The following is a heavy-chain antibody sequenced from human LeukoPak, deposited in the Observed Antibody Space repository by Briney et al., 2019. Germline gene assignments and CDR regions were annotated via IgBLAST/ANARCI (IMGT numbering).Heavy chain of an antibody. V-gene: IGHV3-7*01. CDR1: GFTFSSYE. Sequence: GGSLRLSCAASGFTFSSYEMNWVRQAPGKGLEWVANIKQDGSEKYYVDSVKGRFTISRDNAKNSLYLQMNSLRAEDTAVYYCARDLPPAYCTNGVCYGVWFDPWGQGTLVTVSS. CDR3: ARDLPPAYCTNGVCYGVWFDP. J-gene: IGHJ5*02. CDR2: IKQDGSEK. D-gene: IGHD2-8*01.